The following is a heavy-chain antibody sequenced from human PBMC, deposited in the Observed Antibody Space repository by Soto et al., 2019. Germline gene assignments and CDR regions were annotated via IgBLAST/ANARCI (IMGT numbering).Heavy chain of an antibody. CDR3: AKDQGSSSWYRYYYYYGMDV. J-gene: IGHJ6*02. CDR2: ISYDGSNK. V-gene: IGHV3-30*18. Sequence: GGSLRLSCAASGFTFSSYGMHWVRKAPGKGLEWVAVISYDGSNKYYADSVKGRFTISRDNSKNTLYLQMNSLRAEDTAVYYCAKDQGSSSWYRYYYYYGMDVWGQGTTVTVSS. D-gene: IGHD6-13*01. CDR1: GFTFSSYG.